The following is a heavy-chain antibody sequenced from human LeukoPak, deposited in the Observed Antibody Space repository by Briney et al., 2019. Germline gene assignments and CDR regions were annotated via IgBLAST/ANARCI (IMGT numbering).Heavy chain of an antibody. V-gene: IGHV4-38-2*01. CDR3: ARLAYSSGCR. CDR1: GYSISSGYY. Sequence: KPSETLSLTCAVSGYSISSGYYWGWIRQPPGKGLEWIGSIYHSGSTYYNPSLKSRVTISVDTSKNQFSLKLSSVTAADTAVYYCARLAYSSGCRWGQGTLVTVSS. CDR2: IYHSGST. J-gene: IGHJ4*02. D-gene: IGHD6-19*01.